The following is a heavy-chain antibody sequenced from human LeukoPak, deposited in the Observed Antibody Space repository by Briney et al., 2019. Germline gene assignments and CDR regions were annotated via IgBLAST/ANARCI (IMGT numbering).Heavy chain of an antibody. D-gene: IGHD3-22*01. V-gene: IGHV4-59*01. CDR2: IYNTVDV. Sequence: SETLSLTCTVSGGSIIGSYWTWIRQSPGGGLEYIGYIYNTVDVNYSPSLKSRVTISIDMSRSQFSLRLKSVTAADTAIYYCARSRNYDSTGYNPTSYFDSWGQGALVTVSS. CDR3: ARSRNYDSTGYNPTSYFDS. J-gene: IGHJ4*02. CDR1: GGSIIGSY.